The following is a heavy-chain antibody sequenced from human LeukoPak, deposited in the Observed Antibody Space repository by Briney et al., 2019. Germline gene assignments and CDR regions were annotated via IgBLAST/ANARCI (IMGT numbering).Heavy chain of an antibody. V-gene: IGHV3-66*01. J-gene: IGHJ4*02. D-gene: IGHD2-21*02. CDR2: FYSDGNT. CDR1: GFTVRSNY. CDR3: ARDRYCGGDCSFDY. Sequence: GGSLRLSCSASGFTVRSNYESWVRQVPGKGLEWVGVFYSDGNTYSADSVKNRFTISRDNSKNTLYLQMNSVRAEDTAVYYCARDRYCGGDCSFDYWGQGTLVTVSS.